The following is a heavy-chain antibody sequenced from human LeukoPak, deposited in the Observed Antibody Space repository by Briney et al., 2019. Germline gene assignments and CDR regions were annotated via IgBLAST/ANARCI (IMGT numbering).Heavy chain of an antibody. J-gene: IGHJ4*02. CDR3: ARESTRDRPGC. CDR2: ISSSGSTI. V-gene: IGHV3-11*04. CDR1: GFTFSDYY. Sequence: GGSLRLSCAASGFTFSDYYMRCIRQAPGKGREGVSYISSSGSTIYYADSVKGRFTISRDNAKNSLYLKMNSLRAEDTAVYYCARESTRDRPGCWGQGTLVTVSS. D-gene: IGHD5/OR15-5a*01.